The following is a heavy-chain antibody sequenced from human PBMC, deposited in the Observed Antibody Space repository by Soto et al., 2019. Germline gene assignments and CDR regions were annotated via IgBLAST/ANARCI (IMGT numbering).Heavy chain of an antibody. CDR2: IRNRPNSYTT. CDR3: VRDSGRGFYFDY. D-gene: IGHD3-10*01. J-gene: IGHJ4*02. CDR1: GFTFIDHY. Sequence: GGSLRVSCAASGFTFIDHYMDWVRQAPGKGLEWVGRIRNRPNSYTTRYAASVKGRFAVLRDDSENLVYLQMNDLKTEDTAVYYCVRDSGRGFYFDYWGQGAQVTVSS. V-gene: IGHV3-72*01.